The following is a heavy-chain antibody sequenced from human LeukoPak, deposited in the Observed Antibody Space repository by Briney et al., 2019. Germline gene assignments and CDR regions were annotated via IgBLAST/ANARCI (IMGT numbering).Heavy chain of an antibody. J-gene: IGHJ4*02. Sequence: GASVKVSCKASGYTFTGYYMHWVRQAPGQGLEWMGWINPNSGGTNYAQKFQGRVTMTRDTSISTAYMELSRLRSDDTAVYYCARDRVLGYQLLSGYFDYWGQGTPVTVSS. CDR1: GYTFTGYY. CDR2: INPNSGGT. V-gene: IGHV1-2*02. D-gene: IGHD2-2*01. CDR3: ARDRVLGYQLLSGYFDY.